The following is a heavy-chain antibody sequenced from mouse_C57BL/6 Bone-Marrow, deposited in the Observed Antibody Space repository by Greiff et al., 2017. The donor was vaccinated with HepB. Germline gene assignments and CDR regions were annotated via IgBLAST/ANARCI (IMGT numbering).Heavy chain of an antibody. CDR1: GYTFTDYN. CDR2: INPNNGGT. V-gene: IGHV1-18*01. Sequence: VQLKESGPELVKPGASVKIPCKASGYTFTDYNMDWVKQSHGKSLEWIGDINPNNGGTIYNQKFKGKATLTVDKSSSTAYMELRSLTSEDTAVYYCARGVITTVVATYWYFDVWGTGTTVTVSS. J-gene: IGHJ1*03. D-gene: IGHD1-1*01. CDR3: ARGVITTVVATYWYFDV.